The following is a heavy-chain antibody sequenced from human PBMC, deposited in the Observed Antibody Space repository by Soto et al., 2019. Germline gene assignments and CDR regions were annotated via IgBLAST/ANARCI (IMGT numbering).Heavy chain of an antibody. V-gene: IGHV4-34*02. CDR3: ARDRQYYQFWSGCQNEGLCAMDV. Sequence: QVQLQQWGAGLLKPSETLSLTCAVYGGSFSGYYWTWIRQAPGKGLEWIGEITHCGGTNYNSSLKSRVTISVDTSKNQFSLILYSVTAADTAVYYCARDRQYYQFWSGCQNEGLCAMDVWGQGTTVTVSS. CDR2: ITHCGGT. D-gene: IGHD3-3*02. CDR1: GGSFSGYY. J-gene: IGHJ6*02.